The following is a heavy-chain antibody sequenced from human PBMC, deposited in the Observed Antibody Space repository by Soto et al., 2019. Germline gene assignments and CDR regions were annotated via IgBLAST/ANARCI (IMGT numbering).Heavy chain of an antibody. J-gene: IGHJ4*02. CDR2: IKSKTDGGTT. V-gene: IGHV3-15*01. D-gene: IGHD3-10*01. CDR3: TTKDTMVRGERKPFDY. CDR1: GFTFSNAW. Sequence: VGSLRLSCAASGFTFSNAWMSWVRQAPGKGLEWVGRIKSKTDGGTTDYAAPVKGRFTISRDDSKNTLYLQMNSLKTEDTAVYYCTTKDTMVRGERKPFDYWGQGTLVTVSS.